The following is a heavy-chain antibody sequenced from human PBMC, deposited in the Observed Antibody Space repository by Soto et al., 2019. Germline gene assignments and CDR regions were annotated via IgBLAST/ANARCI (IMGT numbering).Heavy chain of an antibody. CDR2: IWYDGVTK. Sequence: QTGGSLRLSCATSGFTLSNYGMHWVRQAPGDGLEWVAAIWYDGVTKNYVDSVKGRFTISRDNSKSTLYLQMNSLRVEDTGVYYCARDKGVNLDPWGQGTLVTVSS. J-gene: IGHJ5*02. D-gene: IGHD3-10*01. V-gene: IGHV3-33*01. CDR3: ARDKGVNLDP. CDR1: GFTLSNYG.